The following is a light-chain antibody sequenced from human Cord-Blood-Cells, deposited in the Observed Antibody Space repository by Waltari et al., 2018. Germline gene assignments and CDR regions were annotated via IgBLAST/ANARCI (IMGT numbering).Light chain of an antibody. Sequence: EIVMTQSPATLSVSPGDRATLSCTASQRVLSNLAWYQQKPGQAPRLLIYGASTTATGIPARFSGSESETAFNLTISSLQSEHFAVDYCQQYNDWYTFGQGTKLEIK. CDR1: QRVLSN. V-gene: IGKV3-15*01. CDR3: QQYNDWYT. CDR2: GAS. J-gene: IGKJ2*01.